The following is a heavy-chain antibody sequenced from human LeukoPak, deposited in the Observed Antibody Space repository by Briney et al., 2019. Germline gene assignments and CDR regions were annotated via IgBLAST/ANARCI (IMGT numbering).Heavy chain of an antibody. Sequence: PGGSLRLSCVASGFSFGSNWMSWVRQAPGKGLEWVANIKQDGSEKNYVDSVKGRFTISRDNAKNSLYLQMNSLRAEDTAVYYCARLHYSDYWGQGTLVTVSS. CDR2: IKQDGSEK. V-gene: IGHV3-7*03. CDR1: GFSFGSNW. J-gene: IGHJ4*02. D-gene: IGHD2-21*01. CDR3: ARLHYSDY.